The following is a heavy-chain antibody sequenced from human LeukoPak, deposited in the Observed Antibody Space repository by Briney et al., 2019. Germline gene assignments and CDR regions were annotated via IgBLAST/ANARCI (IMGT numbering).Heavy chain of an antibody. Sequence: PGGSLRLSCAASGFTFSIYSMNWVRQAPGKGLEWVSSISSSSSYIYYADSVKGRFTISRDNAKNSLYLQMNSLRAEDTAVYYCARDRATVTTGYFDYWGQGTLVTVSS. D-gene: IGHD4-11*01. J-gene: IGHJ4*02. CDR1: GFTFSIYS. V-gene: IGHV3-21*01. CDR2: ISSSSSYI. CDR3: ARDRATVTTGYFDY.